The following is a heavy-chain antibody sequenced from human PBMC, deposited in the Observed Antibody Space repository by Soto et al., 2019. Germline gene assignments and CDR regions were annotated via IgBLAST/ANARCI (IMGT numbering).Heavy chain of an antibody. CDR3: TTEALNWNPRTIYFDY. CDR2: IKSKTDGGTT. V-gene: IGHV3-15*01. CDR1: GFTFSNAW. D-gene: IGHD1-1*01. J-gene: IGHJ4*02. Sequence: TGGSLRLSCAASGFTFSNAWMSWVRQAPGKGLEWVGRIKSKTDGGTTDYAAPVKGRFTISRDDSKNTLYLQMNSLKTEDTAVYYCTTEALNWNPRTIYFDYWGQGTLVTVSS.